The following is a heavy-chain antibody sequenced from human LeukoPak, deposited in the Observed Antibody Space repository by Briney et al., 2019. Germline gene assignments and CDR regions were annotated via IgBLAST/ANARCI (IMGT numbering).Heavy chain of an antibody. CDR1: ERPVGGYY. V-gene: IGHV4-34*01. CDR2: INHSGST. Sequence: SELLCLTRAGSERPVGGYYRSWMRQPQAKGLEWIGEINHSGSTNYNPSLKSRVTISVDTSKNQFSLKLSSVTAADTAVYYCASQRLGYCSSTSCHNWFDPWGQGTLVTVSS. D-gene: IGHD2-2*01. J-gene: IGHJ5*02. CDR3: ASQRLGYCSSTSCHNWFDP.